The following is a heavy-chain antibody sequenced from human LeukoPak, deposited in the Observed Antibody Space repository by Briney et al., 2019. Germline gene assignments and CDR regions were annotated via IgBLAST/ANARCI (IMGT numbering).Heavy chain of an antibody. Sequence: GTSLRLSCAASGFIFSRYAMHWVRQAPGTGLEWVAVVWSDGTREYYIDSVKGRFTISRDNSKNTLYLQMNSLRAEDTAAYSCARGVAENGNPNYFDPWGRGTLVTVSS. CDR2: VWSDGTRE. V-gene: IGHV3-33*01. CDR1: GFIFSRYA. CDR3: ARGVAENGNPNYFDP. D-gene: IGHD6-13*01. J-gene: IGHJ5*02.